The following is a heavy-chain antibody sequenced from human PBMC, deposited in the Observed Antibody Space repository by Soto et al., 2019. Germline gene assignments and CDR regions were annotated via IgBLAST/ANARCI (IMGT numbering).Heavy chain of an antibody. Sequence: EVRLLESGGVLVQPGGSLRLSCAASGFTFSSYDMTWARQAPGKGLEWVSTISNSGNTYSADSVKGRFTISRDNSKDTVYLQMNSLRAEDTAVYYCAKDRTRVSVGSEDWGQGTLVTVSS. CDR1: GFTFSSYD. V-gene: IGHV3-23*01. J-gene: IGHJ4*02. CDR3: AKDRTRVSVGSED. D-gene: IGHD1-26*01. CDR2: ISNSGNT.